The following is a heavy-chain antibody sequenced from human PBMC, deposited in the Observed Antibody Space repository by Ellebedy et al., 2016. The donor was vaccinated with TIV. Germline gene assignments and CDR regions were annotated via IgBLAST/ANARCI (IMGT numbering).Heavy chain of an antibody. Sequence: AASVKVSCKASGCTFRSTAISWVRQAPGQGLERLGGIIPVFGTGIYTQKFQGRVTITADESTGTAYMELTSLKSDDTAVYYCATDCYVDGLGDAYCGMDVWGQGTTVIVSS. CDR1: GCTFRSTA. CDR2: IIPVFGTG. CDR3: ATDCYVDGLGDAYCGMDV. V-gene: IGHV1-69*13. J-gene: IGHJ6*02. D-gene: IGHD3-16*01.